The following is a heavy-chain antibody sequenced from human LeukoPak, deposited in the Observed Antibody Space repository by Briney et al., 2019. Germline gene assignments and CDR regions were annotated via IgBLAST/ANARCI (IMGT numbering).Heavy chain of an antibody. CDR1: GFTFSSYE. CDR3: ARDHGDD. V-gene: IGHV3-48*03. Sequence: GALRLSCAASGFTFSSYEMNWVRQTPGKGLEWVSYIGSSGGTIYYADSVKGRFTISRDNAKNSLYLQMNSLRAEDTAVYYCARDHGDDWGQGTLVTVSS. J-gene: IGHJ4*02. CDR2: IGSSGGTI.